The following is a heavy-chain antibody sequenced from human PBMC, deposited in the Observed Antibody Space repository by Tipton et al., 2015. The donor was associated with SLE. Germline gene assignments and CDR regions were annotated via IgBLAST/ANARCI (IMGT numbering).Heavy chain of an antibody. CDR1: GLTFSNYW. CDR2: IKQDGSEK. D-gene: IGHD4-11*01. J-gene: IGHJ4*02. CDR3: AAERSHYKIHSFDY. Sequence: SLRLSCAASGLTFSNYWMSWVRQAPGKGLEWVANIKQDGSEKFYADSVKGRFTISRDNSRKTVYLQMNSLRGDDTAVYFCAAERSHYKIHSFDYWGQGTLVTVSS. V-gene: IGHV3-7*01.